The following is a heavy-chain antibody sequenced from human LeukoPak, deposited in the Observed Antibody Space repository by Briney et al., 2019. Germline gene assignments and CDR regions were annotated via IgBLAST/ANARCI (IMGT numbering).Heavy chain of an antibody. V-gene: IGHV1-69*13. CDR3: ARDGSITIFGVAIRGGWFDP. D-gene: IGHD3-3*01. CDR2: IIPIFGTA. Sequence: AASVKVSCKASGGTFSSYAISWVRQAPGQGLEWMGGIIPIFGTANYAQKFQGRVTITADESTSTAYMELSSLRSEDTAVYYCARDGSITIFGVAIRGGWFDPWGQGTLVTVSS. J-gene: IGHJ5*02. CDR1: GGTFSSYA.